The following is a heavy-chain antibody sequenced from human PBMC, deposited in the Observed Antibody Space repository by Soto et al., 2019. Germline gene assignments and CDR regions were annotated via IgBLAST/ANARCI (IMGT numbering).Heavy chain of an antibody. CDR2: ITSSGSYI. D-gene: IGHD2-2*01. CDR3: ARDESAGSSTST. Sequence: DVQLVESGGGLVKPGGSLRLSCVASGPTFSTYGMNWIRQTPGKGLEWVSSITSSGSYIHYADSVQGRFTVSRDNAKTSMYLQMNSLRVEDTAVYFCARDESAGSSTSTWGQGTLVTVSS. V-gene: IGHV3-21*01. CDR1: GPTFSTYG. J-gene: IGHJ5*02.